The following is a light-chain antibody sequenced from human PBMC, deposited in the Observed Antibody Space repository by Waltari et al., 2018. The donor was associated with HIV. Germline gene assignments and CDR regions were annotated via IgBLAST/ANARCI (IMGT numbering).Light chain of an antibody. CDR1: QGISSY. V-gene: IGKV1-9*01. J-gene: IGKJ2*01. CDR3: QQFRT. Sequence: DIQLTQSPSFLSASVGDRVTITCRARQGISSYLAWYQQKPGKAPNLLCYAGSTLQRGVPSRFSGSGFGTEFTLTISSLQPEDFATYYCQQFRTFGQGTTLDIK. CDR2: AGS.